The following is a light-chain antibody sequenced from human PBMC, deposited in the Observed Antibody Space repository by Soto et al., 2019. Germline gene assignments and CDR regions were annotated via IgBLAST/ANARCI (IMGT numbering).Light chain of an antibody. CDR2: GAS. V-gene: IGKV3-15*01. CDR1: QSVGSN. J-gene: IGKJ3*01. Sequence: DIVMTQSPATLSVSPGGRATLSCRASQSVGSNVAWYQQKPGQPPRLLIYGASTRAAGVPARFSGSASETDFTLTINRLEPEDSAVYYCQQYASAPFSLGPGTKEDIK. CDR3: QQYASAPFS.